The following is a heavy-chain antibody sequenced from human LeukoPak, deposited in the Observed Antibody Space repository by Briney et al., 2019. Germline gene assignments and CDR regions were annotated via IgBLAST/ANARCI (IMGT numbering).Heavy chain of an antibody. Sequence: ASVKVSCTASGYTFTGYYMHWVRQAPGQGLEWMGWINPNSGGTNYAQKFQGRVTMTRDTSISTAYMELSRLRSDDTAVYYCARALEPSVVVVAATPYFDYWGQGTLVTVSS. J-gene: IGHJ4*02. D-gene: IGHD2-15*01. CDR2: INPNSGGT. CDR3: ARALEPSVVVVAATPYFDY. CDR1: GYTFTGYY. V-gene: IGHV1-2*02.